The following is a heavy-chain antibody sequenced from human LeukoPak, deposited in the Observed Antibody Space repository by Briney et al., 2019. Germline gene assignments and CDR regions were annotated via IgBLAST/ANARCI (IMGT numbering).Heavy chain of an antibody. J-gene: IGHJ4*02. CDR1: GFTFSSHG. Sequence: GRSLRLSCAASGFTFSSHGMHWVRQAPGKGLEGVAVISYDGSNKYYADSVKGRFTISRDNSKNTLYLQMNSLRAEDTAVYYCAKSPDYYDSSGYGEWGQGTLVTVSS. V-gene: IGHV3-30*18. CDR3: AKSPDYYDSSGYGE. CDR2: ISYDGSNK. D-gene: IGHD3-22*01.